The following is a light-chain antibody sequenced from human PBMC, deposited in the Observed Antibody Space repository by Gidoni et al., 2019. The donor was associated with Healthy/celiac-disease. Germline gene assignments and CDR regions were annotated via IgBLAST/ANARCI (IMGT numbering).Light chain of an antibody. CDR2: DAS. Sequence: EIVLTQSPATLSLSPGESATLACRASQSVSSYLAWYQQKPGQAPRLLIYDASNRATGIPARFSGSGSGTDFTLTISSLEPEDFAVYYCQQRSNWPSFXGGTKVEIK. V-gene: IGKV3-11*01. CDR1: QSVSSY. J-gene: IGKJ4*02. CDR3: QQRSNWPS.